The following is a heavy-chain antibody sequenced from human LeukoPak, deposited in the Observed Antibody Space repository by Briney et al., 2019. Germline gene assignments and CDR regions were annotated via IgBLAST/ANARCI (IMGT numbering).Heavy chain of an antibody. J-gene: IGHJ5*02. CDR3: ARGGVTTLWFDP. D-gene: IGHD4-17*01. Sequence: ASVKVSCKASGYTFTGYYMHWVRQAPGQGLEWMGGIIPIFGTANYAQKFQGRVTITTDESTSTAYMELSSLRSEDTAVYYCARGGVTTLWFDPWGQGTLVTVSS. V-gene: IGHV1-69*05. CDR2: IIPIFGTA. CDR1: GYTFTGYY.